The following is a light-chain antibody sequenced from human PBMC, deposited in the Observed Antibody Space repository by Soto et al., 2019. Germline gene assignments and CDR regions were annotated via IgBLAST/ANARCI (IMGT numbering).Light chain of an antibody. CDR1: TTDIHDFNS. V-gene: IGLV2-14*01. J-gene: IGLJ1*01. CDR3: ASYTTTNILL. Sequence: QAVVTQPASVSGSPGQSITISCSGPTTDIHDFNSISWYQHHPGKAPKLIAYDVTRRPSGVSRRFSGSKSGLTASLTISGLQAEDEADYFCASYTTTNILLFGTATKVTVL. CDR2: DVT.